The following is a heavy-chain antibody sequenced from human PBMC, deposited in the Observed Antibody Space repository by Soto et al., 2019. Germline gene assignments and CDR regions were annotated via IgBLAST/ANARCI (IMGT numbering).Heavy chain of an antibody. D-gene: IGHD4-17*01. CDR2: IYYSGST. J-gene: IGHJ6*02. CDR1: GGSISSYY. Sequence: TSETLSLTCTVSGGSISSYYWSWIRQPPGKGLEWIGYIYYSGSTNYNPSLKSRVTISVDTSKNQFSLKLSSVTAADTAVYYCARDVPTTVVTPPYGMDVWGQGTTVTVSS. V-gene: IGHV4-59*01. CDR3: ARDVPTTVVTPPYGMDV.